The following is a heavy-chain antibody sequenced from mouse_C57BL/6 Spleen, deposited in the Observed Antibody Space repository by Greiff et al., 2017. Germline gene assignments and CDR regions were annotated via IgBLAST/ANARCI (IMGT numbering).Heavy chain of an antibody. CDR1: GYTFTDYY. V-gene: IGHV1-76*01. Sequence: VKLMESGAELVRPGASVKLSCKASGYTFTDYYINWVKQRPGQGLEWISRIYPGSGNTYYNEKFKGKATLTAEKSSSTAYMQLSSLTSEDSAVYFCARGIYYGNWVDYWGQGTTLTVSS. CDR3: ARGIYYGNWVDY. CDR2: IYPGSGNT. D-gene: IGHD2-1*01. J-gene: IGHJ2*01.